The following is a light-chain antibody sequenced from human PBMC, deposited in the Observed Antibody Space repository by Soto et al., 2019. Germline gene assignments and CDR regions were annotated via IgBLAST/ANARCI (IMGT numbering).Light chain of an antibody. Sequence: DIQLTQSPSFLSASVGDRVTITCRASQGISSYLACCQQKPGTAPKLLIFAASTVQSGVPSRLSGSGSGTEFTPTISNLHPEDFATYYCQRLQTFGPDTRVEIK. CDR2: AAS. CDR3: QRLQT. J-gene: IGKJ1*01. CDR1: QGISSY. V-gene: IGKV1-9*01.